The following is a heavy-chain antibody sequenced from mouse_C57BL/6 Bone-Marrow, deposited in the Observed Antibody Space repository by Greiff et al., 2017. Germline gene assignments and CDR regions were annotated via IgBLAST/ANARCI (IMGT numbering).Heavy chain of an antibody. V-gene: IGHV5-6*01. J-gene: IGHJ4*01. CDR3: ARQETGVLYYAMEY. D-gene: IGHD4-1*01. Sequence: EVQLVESGGDLVKPGGSLKLSCAASGFTFSSYGMSWVRQTPDKRLEWVATISSGGSYTYYPDSVKGRFTISRDNAKNTLYLQMSSLKSEDTAMYYCARQETGVLYYAMEYWGQGTSVTVSS. CDR2: ISSGGSYT. CDR1: GFTFSSYG.